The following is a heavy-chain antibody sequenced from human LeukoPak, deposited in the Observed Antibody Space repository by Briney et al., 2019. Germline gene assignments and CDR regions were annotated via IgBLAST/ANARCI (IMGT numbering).Heavy chain of an antibody. Sequence: SETLSLTCTVSGGSISSGGYYWSWIRQHPGKGLEWIGYIYYSGSTYYNPSLKSRVTISVDTSKNQFSLKLSSVTAADTAVYYCARRKYSGSFFLFDYWGQGTLVTVSP. J-gene: IGHJ4*02. V-gene: IGHV4-31*03. CDR2: IYYSGST. CDR1: GGSISSGGYY. D-gene: IGHD1-26*01. CDR3: ARRKYSGSFFLFDY.